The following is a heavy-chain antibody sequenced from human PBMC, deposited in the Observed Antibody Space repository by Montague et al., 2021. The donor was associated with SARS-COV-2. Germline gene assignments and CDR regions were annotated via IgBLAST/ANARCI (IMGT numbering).Heavy chain of an antibody. CDR2: ISYYGSNK. CDR3: ARVASPDLLWFGEVYYQYGMDV. V-gene: IGHV3-30-3*01. J-gene: IGHJ6*02. CDR1: GFTLSSYG. D-gene: IGHD3-10*01. Sequence: SLRLSCAASGFTLSSYGMHWVRQAPGKGLEWVAVISYYGSNKYCADSVEGLFTISRDNSKNTLYLQMNSLRAEDTAVYYCARVASPDLLWFGEVYYQYGMDVWGQGTTVTVSS.